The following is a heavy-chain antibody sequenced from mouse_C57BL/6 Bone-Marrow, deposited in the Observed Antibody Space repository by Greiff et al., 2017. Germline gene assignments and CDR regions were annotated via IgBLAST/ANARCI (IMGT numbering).Heavy chain of an antibody. J-gene: IGHJ4*01. CDR1: GYTFTSYW. Sequence: QVQLKQSGAELAKPGASVKLSCKASGYTFTSYWMHWVKQRPGQGLEWIGYINPSSGYTKYNQKFKDKATLPADKSSSKAYMQLSSLTYEDSAVYYCTRCPNYDPGSCAMDYWGQGTSVTVSS. V-gene: IGHV1-7*01. CDR3: TRCPNYDPGSCAMDY. CDR2: INPSSGYT. D-gene: IGHD2-4*01.